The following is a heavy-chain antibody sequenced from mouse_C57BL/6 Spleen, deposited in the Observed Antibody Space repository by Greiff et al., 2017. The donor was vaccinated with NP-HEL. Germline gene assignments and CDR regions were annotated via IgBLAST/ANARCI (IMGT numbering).Heavy chain of an antibody. CDR2: INPSNGGT. CDR3: ARRGYGSSYRYFDV. V-gene: IGHV1-53*01. J-gene: IGHJ1*03. CDR1: GYTFTSYW. D-gene: IGHD1-1*01. Sequence: QVHVKQSGTELVKPGASVKLSCKASGYTFTSYWMHWVKQRPGQGLEWIGNINPSNGGTNYNEKFKSKATLTVDKSSSTAYMQLSSLTSEDSAVYYCARRGYGSSYRYFDVWGTGTTVTVSS.